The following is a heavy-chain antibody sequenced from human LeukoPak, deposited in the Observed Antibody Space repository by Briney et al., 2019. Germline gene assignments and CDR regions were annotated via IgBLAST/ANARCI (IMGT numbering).Heavy chain of an antibody. D-gene: IGHD1/OR15-1a*01. CDR3: ARDPADKNSPLRGAL. CDR2: IYYSGST. Sequence: SQTLSLTCTVSGGSISSGDYYWSWIRQPPGKGLEWIGYIYYSGSTYYNPSLKSRVTISVDTSKNQFSLKLSSVTAADTAVYYCARDPADKNSPLRGALWGRGTLVTVSS. CDR1: GGSISSGDYY. V-gene: IGHV4-30-4*01. J-gene: IGHJ2*01.